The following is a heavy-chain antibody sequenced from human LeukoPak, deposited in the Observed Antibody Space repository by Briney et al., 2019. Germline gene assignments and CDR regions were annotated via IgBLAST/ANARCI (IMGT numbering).Heavy chain of an antibody. CDR1: GYSFTSYG. CDR3: ARPRGQDSYFDY. V-gene: IGHV5-51*01. J-gene: IGHJ4*02. CDR2: IYPGDSDT. D-gene: IGHD2-15*01. Sequence: GESLKISCKGSGYSFTSYGIGWVRQMPGKGLEWMGIIYPGDSDTRYSPTFQGQVTISVDKSISTAYLKWNSLKASDTAMYYCARPRGQDSYFDYWGQGTLVTVSS.